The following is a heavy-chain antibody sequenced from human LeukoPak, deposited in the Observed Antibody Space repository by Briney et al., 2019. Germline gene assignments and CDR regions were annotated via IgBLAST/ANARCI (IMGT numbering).Heavy chain of an antibody. J-gene: IGHJ6*04. D-gene: IGHD3-10*01. CDR2: IYGDDNK. CDR3: AHDDPGYYGMDI. Sequence: ESGPTLVKPTQTLTLTCAFSGFSLRSNAVGVGWIRQPPVKALEWLALIYGDDNKRYSPSLKSRLTVTKDSSKNQVVLTMTNMDPVDTATYFCAHDDPGYYGMDIWGKGTTITVSS. CDR1: GFSLRSNAVG. V-gene: IGHV2-5*02.